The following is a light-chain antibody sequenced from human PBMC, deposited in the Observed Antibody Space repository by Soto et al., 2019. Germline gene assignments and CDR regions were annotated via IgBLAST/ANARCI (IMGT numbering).Light chain of an antibody. CDR3: SSDTSSITLV. CDR1: SSDVGGYNY. CDR2: EVS. V-gene: IGLV2-14*01. Sequence: QSALTQPASVSGSPGQPITISCTGTSSDVGGYNYVSWYQQHPGKAPKLLIYEVSNRPSGVSNRFSGSKPCNTASLAISGLQAEDEADYYCSSDTSSITLVFGGVTNLTVL. J-gene: IGLJ2*01.